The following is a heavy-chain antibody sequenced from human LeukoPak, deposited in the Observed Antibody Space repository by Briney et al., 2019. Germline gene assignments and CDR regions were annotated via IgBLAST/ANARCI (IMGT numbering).Heavy chain of an antibody. Sequence: SGPTLVKPSQTLSLTCTVSGGSISSGSYYWSWIRQPAGKGLEWIGRIYTSGSTNYNPSLKSRVTISVDTSKNQFSLKLSSVTAADTAVYYCAREGFGGAIDYWGQGTLVTVSS. CDR1: GGSISSGSYY. J-gene: IGHJ4*02. CDR3: AREGFGGAIDY. CDR2: IYTSGST. V-gene: IGHV4-61*02. D-gene: IGHD3-10*01.